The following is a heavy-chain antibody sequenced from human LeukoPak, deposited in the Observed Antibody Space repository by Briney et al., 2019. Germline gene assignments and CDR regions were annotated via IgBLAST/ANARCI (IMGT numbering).Heavy chain of an antibody. CDR1: GYAFTSYG. J-gene: IGHJ4*02. CDR2: ISAYNHNT. Sequence: GASVKVSCKASGYAFTSYGFSWVRQAPGQGLEWMGWISAYNHNTNFAQKFQGRLTMTTDTSTNTAYMELTSLRSDDTAVYYCARDGDDYYDRRGYNYWGQGTLVSLSS. V-gene: IGHV1-18*01. CDR3: ARDGDDYYDRRGYNY. D-gene: IGHD3-22*01.